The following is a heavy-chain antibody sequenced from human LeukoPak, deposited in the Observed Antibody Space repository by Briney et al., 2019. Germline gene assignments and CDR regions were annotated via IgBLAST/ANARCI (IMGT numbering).Heavy chain of an antibody. J-gene: IGHJ3*02. CDR2: INHSGST. CDR3: ARGGGGSYDAFDI. D-gene: IGHD1-26*01. V-gene: IGHV4-34*01. CDR1: GGSFSGYY. Sequence: SETLSLTCAVYGGSFSGYYWSWIRQPPGKGLEWIGEINHSGSTNYNPSLKSRVTISVDTSKNQFSLKLSSVTAADTAVYYCARGGGGSYDAFDIWGQGTMVTVSS.